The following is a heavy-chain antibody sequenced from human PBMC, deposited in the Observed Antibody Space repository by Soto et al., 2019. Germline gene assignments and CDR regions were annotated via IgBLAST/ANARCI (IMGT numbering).Heavy chain of an antibody. CDR2: ISSTGASI. Sequence: EVQLAESGGGLVQPGGSLRLSCAASGFTFSNFAVHWVRQAPGKGPEFVSGISSTGASIFYADSVKGRVTISRDNSKNTVNLQMDSLKPEVTAVYYCARARIAAAGTKYYFDYWGRGTLVTVSS. D-gene: IGHD6-13*01. J-gene: IGHJ4*02. CDR1: GFTFSNFA. CDR3: ARARIAAAGTKYYFDY. V-gene: IGHV3-64*07.